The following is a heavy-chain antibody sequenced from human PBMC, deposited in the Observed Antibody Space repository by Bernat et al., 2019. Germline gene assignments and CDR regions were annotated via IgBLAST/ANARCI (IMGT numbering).Heavy chain of an antibody. CDR3: AKDTGVVAATPYYYGMDV. J-gene: IGHJ6*02. CDR2: ISYDGSNK. V-gene: IGHV3-30*18. Sequence: QVQLVESGGGVVQPGRSLRLSCAASGFTFSSYGMHWVRQAPGKGLEWVAVISYDGSNKYYEDSVKGRFTISRDNSKNTLYLQMNSLRAEDTAVYYCAKDTGVVAATPYYYGMDVWGQGTTVTVSS. D-gene: IGHD2-15*01. CDR1: GFTFSSYG.